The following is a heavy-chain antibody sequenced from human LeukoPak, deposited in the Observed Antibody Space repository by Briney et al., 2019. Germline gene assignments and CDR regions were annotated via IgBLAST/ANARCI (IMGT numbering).Heavy chain of an antibody. D-gene: IGHD5-24*01. V-gene: IGHV1-69*05. Sequence: SVKVSCKASGGTFSSYAISRVRQAPGQGLEWMGGIIPIFGTANYAQKFQGRVTITTDESTSTAYMELRSLRSDDTAVYYCAREGDGYNYYGWFDPWGQGTLVTVSS. J-gene: IGHJ5*02. CDR3: AREGDGYNYYGWFDP. CDR1: GGTFSSYA. CDR2: IIPIFGTA.